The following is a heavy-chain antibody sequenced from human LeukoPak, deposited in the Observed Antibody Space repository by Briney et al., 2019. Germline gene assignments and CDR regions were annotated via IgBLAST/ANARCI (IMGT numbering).Heavy chain of an antibody. J-gene: IGHJ4*02. V-gene: IGHV5-51*01. D-gene: IGHD4-23*01. CDR2: IYPGDSDT. CDR1: GYSFTTYR. Sequence: GESLKISCRGSGYSFTTYRIGWVRQMPGKGLEWMGIIYPGDSDTRYSPSFQGQVTMSADKSISTAYLQWSSLKASDTAMYYCARLNSSVFDHWGQGTLVTVSS. CDR3: ARLNSSVFDH.